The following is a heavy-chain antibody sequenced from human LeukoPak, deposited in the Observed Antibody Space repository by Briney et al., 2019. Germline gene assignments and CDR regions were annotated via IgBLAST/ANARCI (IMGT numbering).Heavy chain of an antibody. CDR2: LYSGGNT. D-gene: IGHD3-3*01. V-gene: IGHV3-53*01. CDR1: GFTVSSNY. J-gene: IGHJ6*02. Sequence: PGGSLRLSCVVSGFTVSSNYMSWVRQAPGKGLEWVSVLYSGGNTYHADSVKGRFTISRDNSKNTLYLQMNSLRAEDTAVYYCARDATDYDFWSGYFYYYGMDVWGQGTTVTVSS. CDR3: ARDATDYDFWSGYFYYYGMDV.